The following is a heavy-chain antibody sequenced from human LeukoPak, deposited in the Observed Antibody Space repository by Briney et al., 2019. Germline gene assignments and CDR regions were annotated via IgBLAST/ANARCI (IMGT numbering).Heavy chain of an antibody. CDR1: GFTFSSYS. D-gene: IGHD1-26*01. CDR2: ISSGSSTI. Sequence: PGGSLRLSCAASGFTFSSYSRNWVRQAPGRGLEWVSYISSGSSTIYYADSVKGRFTISRDNAKNSLYLQMNSLRAEDTAVYYCARDSPVYSGSLGSYWYFDLWGRGTLVTVSS. CDR3: ARDSPVYSGSLGSYWYFDL. V-gene: IGHV3-48*01. J-gene: IGHJ2*01.